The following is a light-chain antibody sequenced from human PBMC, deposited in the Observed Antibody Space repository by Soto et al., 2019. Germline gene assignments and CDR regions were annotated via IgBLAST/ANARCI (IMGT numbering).Light chain of an antibody. Sequence: EIVLTQSRCTPSLSPGSGSTLSCRASQSISGNYLAWYQQKPGQAPRLLIYGASNRATGIPERFSGSGSGTDFTLTISRLEPQDSAIYYCQQYVISVTFGQGTRLEIK. J-gene: IGKJ5*01. V-gene: IGKV3-20*01. CDR2: GAS. CDR1: QSISGNY. CDR3: QQYVISVT.